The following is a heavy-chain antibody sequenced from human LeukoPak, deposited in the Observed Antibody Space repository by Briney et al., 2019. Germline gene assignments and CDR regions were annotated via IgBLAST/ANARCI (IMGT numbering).Heavy chain of an antibody. Sequence: GGSLRLSCAASGFTFSSFPMHWVRQAPGKGLEWVAVISYDGSEKHYADPVKGRFTISRDNSKNTLYLQMNSLRAEDTAVYYCAREGSSGYYPSWGQGILVTVSS. D-gene: IGHD3-22*01. J-gene: IGHJ4*02. V-gene: IGHV3-30-3*01. CDR1: GFTFSSFP. CDR2: ISYDGSEK. CDR3: AREGSSGYYPS.